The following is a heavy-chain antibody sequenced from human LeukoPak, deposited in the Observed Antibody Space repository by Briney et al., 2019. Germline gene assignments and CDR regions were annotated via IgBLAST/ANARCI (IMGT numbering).Heavy chain of an antibody. CDR1: GGTFSNYA. D-gene: IGHD5-24*01. CDR3: ARDEYQVEMATT. J-gene: IGHJ4*02. Sequence: GASVKVSCKASGGTFSNYAISWVRQAPGQGLEWMGRIIPILGIANYAQKFQGRVTITADKSTSTAYMELSSLRSEDTAVYYCARDEYQVEMATTWGQGTLVTVSS. V-gene: IGHV1-69*04. CDR2: IIPILGIA.